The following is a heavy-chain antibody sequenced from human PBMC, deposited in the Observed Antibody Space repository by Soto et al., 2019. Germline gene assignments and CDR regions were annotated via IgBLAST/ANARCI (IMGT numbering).Heavy chain of an antibody. Sequence: QVQLQESGPGLVKPSQTLSLTCTVSGGSISSGDYYWSWIRQPPGKGLEWIGYIYYSGSTYYNTSHKSRGTSSVDTYTNPFSLKLSSVTAAETAVYYCARVLEDYDSSGYYSPAFLDYWGQGTLVTVSS. CDR2: IYYSGST. V-gene: IGHV4-30-4*01. CDR3: ARVLEDYDSSGYYSPAFLDY. D-gene: IGHD3-22*01. CDR1: GGSISSGDYY. J-gene: IGHJ4*02.